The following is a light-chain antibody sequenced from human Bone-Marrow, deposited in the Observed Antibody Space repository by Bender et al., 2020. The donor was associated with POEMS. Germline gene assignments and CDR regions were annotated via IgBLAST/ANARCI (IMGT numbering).Light chain of an antibody. CDR3: ATWDDSLNGWV. CDR1: SSKFGSYP. J-gene: IGLJ3*02. V-gene: IGLV1-44*01. CDR2: NNS. Sequence: QSVLTQPPSASGTPGQRVTISCSGSSSKFGSYPVNWYQQLPGAAPKLVIFNNSPRPSGVSDRFSGSDSGTSASLAISGLLSDDEADFYCATWDDSLNGWVFGGGTKLTVL.